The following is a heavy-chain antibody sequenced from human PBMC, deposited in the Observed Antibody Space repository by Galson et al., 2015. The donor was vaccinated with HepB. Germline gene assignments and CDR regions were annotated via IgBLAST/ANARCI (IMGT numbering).Heavy chain of an antibody. CDR1: GFTFNTYR. CDR3: VRAMEWFDP. J-gene: IGHJ5*02. CDR2: INQDGSGK. V-gene: IGHV3-7*01. D-gene: IGHD3-10*01. Sequence: SLRLSCASSGFTFNTYRMSWVRQAPGKGLEWVANINQDGSGKNYVDSVKGRFTISRDNTKSSLHLQMNSLRVEDTAVYYCVRAMEWFDPWGQGILVTVSS.